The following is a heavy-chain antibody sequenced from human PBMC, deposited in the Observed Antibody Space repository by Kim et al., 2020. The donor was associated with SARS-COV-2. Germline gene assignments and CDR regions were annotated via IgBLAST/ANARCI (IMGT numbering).Heavy chain of an antibody. CDR3: ATLSIGGSGQYY. Sequence: GGSLRLSCAASGFTFSSYAMSWVRQAPGKGLEWVSAISGSGGSTYYADSVKGRFTISRDNSKNTLYLQMNSLRAEDTAVYYCATLSIGGSGQYYWGQGTLVTVSS. V-gene: IGHV3-23*01. J-gene: IGHJ4*02. D-gene: IGHD2-15*01. CDR1: GFTFSSYA. CDR2: ISGSGGST.